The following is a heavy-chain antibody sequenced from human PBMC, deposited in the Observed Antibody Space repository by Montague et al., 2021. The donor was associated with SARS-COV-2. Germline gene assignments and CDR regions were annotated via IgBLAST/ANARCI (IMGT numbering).Heavy chain of an antibody. D-gene: IGHD2-2*01. J-gene: IGHJ5*02. CDR3: ARHTHCSSTSCYEIWWFDP. V-gene: IGHV5-10-1*01. Sequence: QSGAEVKKPGESLRISCKGSGYSFTSYWISWVRQMPGKGLEWMGRIDPSDSYTNYSPSFQGRVTISADKSISTAYLQWSSLKASDTAMYYCARHTHCSSTSCYEIWWFDPWGQGTLVTVSS. CDR2: IDPSDSYT. CDR1: GYSFTSYW.